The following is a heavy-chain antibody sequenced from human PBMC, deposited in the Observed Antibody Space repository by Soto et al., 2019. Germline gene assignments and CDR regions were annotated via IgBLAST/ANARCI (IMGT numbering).Heavy chain of an antibody. CDR2: INPNSGGT. J-gene: IGHJ5*02. D-gene: IGHD3-22*01. Sequence: ASVKVSCKASGYTFTGYYMHWVRQAPGQGLEWMGWINPNSGGTNYAQKFQGRVTMTRDPSISTAYMELSRLRSDDTAVYYCARDRSHYYESSGYYGYWFDPWGQGTLVTVSS. V-gene: IGHV1-2*02. CDR3: ARDRSHYYESSGYYGYWFDP. CDR1: GYTFTGYY.